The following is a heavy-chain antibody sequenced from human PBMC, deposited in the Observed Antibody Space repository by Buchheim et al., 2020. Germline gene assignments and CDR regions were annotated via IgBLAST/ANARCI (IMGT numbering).Heavy chain of an antibody. V-gene: IGHV3-48*03. Sequence: EVQLVESGGGLVQPGGSLRLSCMASGFTFSSYEMNWVRQAPGKGLEWVSYISSSESTVYYADSVKGRFTISRDNASNSLYLQMNSLRAEDTAVYYCARDQLGSDLPFDYWGQGT. CDR3: ARDQLGSDLPFDY. J-gene: IGHJ4*02. CDR1: GFTFSSYE. CDR2: ISSSESTV. D-gene: IGHD7-27*01.